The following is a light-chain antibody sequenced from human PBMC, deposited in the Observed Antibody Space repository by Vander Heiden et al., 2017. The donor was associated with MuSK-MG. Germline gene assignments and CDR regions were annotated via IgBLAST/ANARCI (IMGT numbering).Light chain of an antibody. CDR2: GDN. Sequence: QSVLPQPPSVSGAPAQRATISCTGSSSNIGAGYNVHWYQQLPGTAPKLFIYGDNNRPSGVPDRFSASKSGASASLAISGLQADDEADYDCQSYDSSLRAWVFGGGTKLTVL. CDR1: SSNIGAGYN. CDR3: QSYDSSLRAWV. J-gene: IGLJ3*02. V-gene: IGLV1-40*01.